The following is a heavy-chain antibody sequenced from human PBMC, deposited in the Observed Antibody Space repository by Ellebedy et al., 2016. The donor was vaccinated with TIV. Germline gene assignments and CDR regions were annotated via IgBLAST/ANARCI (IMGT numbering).Heavy chain of an antibody. CDR2: INQGGTEQ. CDR1: GFTFSSYW. J-gene: IGHJ3*02. D-gene: IGHD4-17*01. Sequence: GESLKISCTASGFTFSSYWMSWVRQAPGKGLEWVANINQGGTEQYYVDSVKGRFTISRDNAKNSLYLQMNSLRAEDTAVFYCATDGSYGDYVTPQHAFAIWGQGTMVTVSS. CDR3: ATDGSYGDYVTPQHAFAI. V-gene: IGHV3-7*01.